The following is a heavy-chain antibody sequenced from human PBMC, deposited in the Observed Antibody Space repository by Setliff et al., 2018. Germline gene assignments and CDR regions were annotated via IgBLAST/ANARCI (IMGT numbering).Heavy chain of an antibody. CDR1: GGTFSDYG. J-gene: IGHJ6*03. CDR2: TIPIFGTT. D-gene: IGHD3-22*01. V-gene: IGHV1-69*05. CDR3: VREGVDSRSSTDYRYYMDV. Sequence: GASVKVSCKASGGTFSDYGISWVRRAPGQGLEWMGGTIPIFGTTDYAQMFQGRVTIITDESTSTAFMQLSSLRSEDTAVYYCVREGVDSRSSTDYRYYMDVWGKGTTVTVSS.